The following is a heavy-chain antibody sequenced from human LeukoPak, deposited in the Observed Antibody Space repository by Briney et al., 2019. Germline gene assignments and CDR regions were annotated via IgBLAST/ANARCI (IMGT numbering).Heavy chain of an antibody. CDR2: IYYSGNT. Sequence: SETLSLTCAVSGGSISTSNSYWGWIRRPPGKGLEWVGSIYYSGNTYYNPSLKSRVTISVDTSNNEFSLKLNSVTAADTAVYYCARTYDSPGYYSPDYYYMDVWGKGTTVTISS. D-gene: IGHD3-22*01. J-gene: IGHJ6*03. CDR3: ARTYDSPGYYSPDYYYMDV. V-gene: IGHV4-39*07. CDR1: GGSISTSNSY.